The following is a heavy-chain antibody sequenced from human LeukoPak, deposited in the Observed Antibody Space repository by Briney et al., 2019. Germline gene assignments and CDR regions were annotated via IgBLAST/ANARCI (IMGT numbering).Heavy chain of an antibody. J-gene: IGHJ4*02. CDR1: GGSISNSY. Sequence: SETLSLTCTVSGGSISNSYWSWIRQPPGTGLEWIGYIYYNGNTNYNPSLKSRVTISVDTSKNQFSLTLSSVTAADTAMYYCAKLGRSSSCYGPFEYWGQGTLATVSS. CDR2: IYYNGNT. V-gene: IGHV4-59*03. D-gene: IGHD6-13*01. CDR3: AKLGRSSSCYGPFEY.